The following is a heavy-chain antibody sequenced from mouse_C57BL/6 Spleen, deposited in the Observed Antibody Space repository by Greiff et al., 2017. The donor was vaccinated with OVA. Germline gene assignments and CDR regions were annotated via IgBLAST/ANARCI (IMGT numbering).Heavy chain of an antibody. CDR1: GFTFSSYT. CDR3: ARQGAGLRSYAMDY. V-gene: IGHV5-9*01. J-gene: IGHJ4*01. D-gene: IGHD2-4*01. CDR2: ISGGGGNT. Sequence: EVQVVESGGGLVKPGGSLKLSCAASGFTFSSYTMSWVRQTPEKRLEWVATISGGGGNTYYPDSVKGRFTISRDNAKNTLYLQMSSLRSEDTALYYCARQGAGLRSYAMDYWGQGTSVTVSS.